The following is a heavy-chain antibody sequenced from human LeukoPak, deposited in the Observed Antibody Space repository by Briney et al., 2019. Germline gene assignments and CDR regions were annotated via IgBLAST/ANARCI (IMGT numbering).Heavy chain of an antibody. CDR2: IYHSGST. V-gene: IGHV4-30-2*01. CDR1: GGSISSGGYS. CDR3: ARAKYYGSGSYGMDV. Sequence: SETLSLTCAVSGGSISSGGYSWSWIRQPPGKGLEWIGYIYHSGSTYYNPSLKSRVTISVDRSKNQFSLKLSSVTAADTAVYYCARAKYYGSGSYGMDVWGQGTTVTVSS. J-gene: IGHJ6*02. D-gene: IGHD3-10*01.